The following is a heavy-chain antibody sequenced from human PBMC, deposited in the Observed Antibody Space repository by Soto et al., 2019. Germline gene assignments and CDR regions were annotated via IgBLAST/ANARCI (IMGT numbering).Heavy chain of an antibody. CDR2: MHRGGST. D-gene: IGHD5-18*01. CDR3: ARVNTTLVDHFDC. CDR1: QFSFSSYW. Sequence: GGSLRLSCAASQFSFSSYWMHWVRQATGKGLEWVSLMHRGGSTDNADSVKGRFTTSRDKSKNTLYLHMNGLRVEDTAVYYCARVNTTLVDHFDCWGQGTLVTVSS. J-gene: IGHJ4*02. V-gene: IGHV3-53*01.